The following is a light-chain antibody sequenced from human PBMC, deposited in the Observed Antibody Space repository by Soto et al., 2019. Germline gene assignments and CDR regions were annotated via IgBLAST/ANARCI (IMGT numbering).Light chain of an antibody. J-gene: IGLJ2*01. Sequence: QSVLTQPPSVSGAPGQRVTISCTGTRSNIGAGFDVHWYQQLPGTAPKTLIYDSNNRPSGVPDRFSGSKSGTSASLAITGLQAEDEADYYGQSYDGSLSGPVVFGGGTKLTVL. CDR2: DSN. CDR3: QSYDGSLSGPVV. CDR1: RSNIGAGFD. V-gene: IGLV1-40*01.